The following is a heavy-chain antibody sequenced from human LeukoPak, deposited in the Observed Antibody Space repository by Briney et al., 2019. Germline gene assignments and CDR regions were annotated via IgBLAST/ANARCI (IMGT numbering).Heavy chain of an antibody. V-gene: IGHV3-21*01. Sequence: PGGSPRLSYAASGFTFSSYSMNWVRQAPGKGLECVSSISSSSSYIYNADSVKGRFTISRDNAKNSLYLQMNSLRAEDTAVYYCATNAQGSGWYDATLVFDYWGQGTLVTVSS. CDR2: ISSSSSYI. CDR3: ATNAQGSGWYDATLVFDY. J-gene: IGHJ4*02. D-gene: IGHD6-19*01. CDR1: GFTFSSYS.